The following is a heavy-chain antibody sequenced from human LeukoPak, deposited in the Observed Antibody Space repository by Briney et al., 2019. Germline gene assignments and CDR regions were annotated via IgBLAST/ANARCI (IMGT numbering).Heavy chain of an antibody. Sequence: SETLSLTCVVSGASVSSSHWNWIRQVPGKGLEWIGCLSYTGKTDYNPSFTSRVTISLDTSKNQVSLKLRSVTAADTVVYYCSEGYFEPFDHWGQGTLVSVSS. CDR1: GASVSSSH. CDR2: LSYTGKT. J-gene: IGHJ4*02. D-gene: IGHD2/OR15-2a*01. CDR3: SEGYFEPFDH. V-gene: IGHV4-59*02.